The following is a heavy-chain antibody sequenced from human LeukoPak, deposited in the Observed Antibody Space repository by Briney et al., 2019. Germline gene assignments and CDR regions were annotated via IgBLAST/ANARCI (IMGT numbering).Heavy chain of an antibody. V-gene: IGHV3-7*01. Sequence: PGGSLRLSCAASGFTFSSYWMSWVRQAPGKGLEWVANIKQDGSEKYYVDSVKGRFTISRDNAKNSLYLQMNSLRAEDTAVYYCARAHGAAAETPAEDAFDIWGQGTMVTVSS. CDR2: IKQDGSEK. D-gene: IGHD6-13*01. CDR3: ARAHGAAAETPAEDAFDI. J-gene: IGHJ3*02. CDR1: GFTFSSYW.